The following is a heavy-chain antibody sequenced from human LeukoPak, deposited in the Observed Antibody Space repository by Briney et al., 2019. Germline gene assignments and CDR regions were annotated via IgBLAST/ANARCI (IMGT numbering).Heavy chain of an antibody. CDR2: ISGSGGST. D-gene: IGHD1-26*01. J-gene: IGHJ4*02. Sequence: GGSLRLSCAASGFTFSSYAMSWVRQAPGEGLEWVSAISGSGGSTYYADSVKGRFTISRDNSKNTLYLQMNSLRAEDTAVYYCATTSRESGSSSYYFDYWGQGTLVTVS. CDR3: ATTSRESGSSSYYFDY. V-gene: IGHV3-23*01. CDR1: GFTFSSYA.